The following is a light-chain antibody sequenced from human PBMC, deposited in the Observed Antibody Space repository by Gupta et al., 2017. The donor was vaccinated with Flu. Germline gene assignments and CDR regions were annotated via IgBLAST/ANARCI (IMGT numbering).Light chain of an antibody. CDR1: QSINIW. Sequence: DIQMTQSPSTLSASVGDRVTITCRASQSINIWLAWYQQNPGKAPDLLIYKASNLERGVPSRFSGSGSGTEFTLAISSLQPDDVATYYCQHDNTYPYTFGQGTKLDIK. CDR3: QHDNTYPYT. J-gene: IGKJ2*01. CDR2: KAS. V-gene: IGKV1-5*03.